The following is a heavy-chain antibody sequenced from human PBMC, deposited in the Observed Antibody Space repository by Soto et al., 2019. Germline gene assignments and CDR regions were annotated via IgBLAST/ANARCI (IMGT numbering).Heavy chain of an antibody. V-gene: IGHV4-4*07. D-gene: IGHD2-2*01. J-gene: IGHJ6*02. CDR3: SRVGCSNSKCYTRGMDV. CDR2: IYSDGTT. CDR1: VGSISGYY. Sequence: SETLSLTCTVSVGSISGYYWSWVRQPAGKGLEWVGRIYSDGTTNYSPSLKSRVTMSLDTSKDQFSLHLSSVTAADTAVYYCSRVGCSNSKCYTRGMDVWGQGTTVTVSS.